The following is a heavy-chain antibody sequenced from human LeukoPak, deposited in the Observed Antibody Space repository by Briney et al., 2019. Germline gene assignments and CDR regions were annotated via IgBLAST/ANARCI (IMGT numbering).Heavy chain of an antibody. D-gene: IGHD6-19*01. CDR3: ARSVAVAGSPLGY. CDR2: INPNSGGT. Sequence: ASVKVSCKASGYTFTGYYMHWVRQAPGQGLEWMGWINPNSGGTNYAQKFQGRVTMTRDTSISTAHMELSRLRSDDTAVYYCARSVAVAGSPLGYWGQGTLVTVSS. CDR1: GYTFTGYY. J-gene: IGHJ4*02. V-gene: IGHV1-2*02.